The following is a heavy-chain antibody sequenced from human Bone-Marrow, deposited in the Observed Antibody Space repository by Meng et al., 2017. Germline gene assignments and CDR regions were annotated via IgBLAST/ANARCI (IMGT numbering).Heavy chain of an antibody. CDR3: ARGGARGYCSSTSCYAFDY. CDR2: IWYDGSNK. J-gene: IGHJ4*02. Sequence: GGSLRLSCAASGFTFSSYGMHWVRQAPGKGLEWVAVIWYDGSNKYYADSVKGRFTISRDNSKNTLYLQMNSLRAEDTAVYYCARGGARGYCSSTSCYAFDYWGQGTLVTVSS. V-gene: IGHV3-33*01. D-gene: IGHD2-2*01. CDR1: GFTFSSYG.